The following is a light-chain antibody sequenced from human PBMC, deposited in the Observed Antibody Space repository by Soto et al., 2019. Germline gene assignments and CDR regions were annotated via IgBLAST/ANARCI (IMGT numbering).Light chain of an antibody. CDR3: HQSGGSPPYT. CDR1: QSVSSSY. Sequence: EIVLTQSPGTLSLSPGERVTLSCRASQSVSSSYLALYQQKPAQAPRLLIYGASNRATGIPDRFSGSGSGTDFTLTISRLEPVDFAVYYCHQSGGSPPYTFGQGTKLEIK. CDR2: GAS. V-gene: IGKV3-20*01. J-gene: IGKJ2*01.